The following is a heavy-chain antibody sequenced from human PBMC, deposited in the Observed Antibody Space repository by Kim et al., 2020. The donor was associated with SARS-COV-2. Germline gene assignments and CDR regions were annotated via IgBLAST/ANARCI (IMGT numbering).Heavy chain of an antibody. CDR1: GGTFSSYA. D-gene: IGHD3-9*01. J-gene: IGHJ1*01. V-gene: IGHV1-69*13. CDR3: AKGPGRYFDWLLFQH. Sequence: SVKVSCKASGGTFSSYAISWVRQAPGQGLEWMGGIIPIFGTANYAQKFQGRVTITADESTSTAYMELSSLRSEDTAVYYCAKGPGRYFDWLLFQHWGQGTLVTVSS. CDR2: IIPIFGTA.